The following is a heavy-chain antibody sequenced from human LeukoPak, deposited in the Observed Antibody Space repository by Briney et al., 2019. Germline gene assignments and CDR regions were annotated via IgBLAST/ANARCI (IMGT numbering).Heavy chain of an antibody. CDR3: AKGDRYYYDSSGYYGPFDY. CDR2: ISGSGGST. Sequence: PSETLSLTCAVYGGSFSGYYWSWVRQAPGKGLEWVSAISGSGGSTYYADSVKGRFTISRDNSKNTLYLQMNSLRAEDTAVYYCAKGDRYYYDSSGYYGPFDYWGQGTLVTVSS. CDR1: GGSFSGYY. V-gene: IGHV3-23*01. D-gene: IGHD3-22*01. J-gene: IGHJ4*02.